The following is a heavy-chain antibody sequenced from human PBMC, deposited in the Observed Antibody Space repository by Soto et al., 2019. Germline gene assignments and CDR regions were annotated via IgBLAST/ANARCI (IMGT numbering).Heavy chain of an antibody. CDR1: GFTFSSHA. Sequence: GGSLRLSCAASGFTFSSHAMSWVRQDPGKGLEWASTISGSGGSTYYADSVKGRFTISRDNSKNTLYLQMNSLRAEDTAVYYCAKDGLGAYSYGSYYFDYWGQGT. D-gene: IGHD5-18*01. V-gene: IGHV3-23*01. CDR3: AKDGLGAYSYGSYYFDY. CDR2: ISGSGGST. J-gene: IGHJ4*02.